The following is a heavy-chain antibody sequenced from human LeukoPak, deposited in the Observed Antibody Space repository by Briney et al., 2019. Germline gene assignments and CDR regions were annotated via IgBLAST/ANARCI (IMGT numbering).Heavy chain of an antibody. Sequence: PGGSLRLSCAASGFTFSNYAMSWVRQAPGKGLEWVSAIGVNTYYTDSVKGRFTISRDNAKNTLYLQMNRLSAEDTALYYCAGDTVPLGAPGENGGFFDCWGQGTLVTVSS. V-gene: IGHV3-23*01. CDR1: GFTFSNYA. CDR3: AGDTVPLGAPGENGGFFDC. J-gene: IGHJ4*02. D-gene: IGHD3-16*01. CDR2: IGVNT.